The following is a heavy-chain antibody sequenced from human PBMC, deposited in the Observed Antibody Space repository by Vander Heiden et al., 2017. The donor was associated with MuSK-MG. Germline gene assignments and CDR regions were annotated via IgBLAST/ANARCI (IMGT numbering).Heavy chain of an antibody. V-gene: IGHV1-3*01. Sequence: QVQLLQSGAEVKKPGASVKVSCKASGYTFTTYTIPWVRQAPGQSLEWMGWINAGNGNTKYSQKFQVRVTITRDTTASTAYMELSSLRSEDTAVYYCARVVGTVRDYYFDYWGQGTLVTVSS. CDR1: GYTFTTYT. CDR2: INAGNGNT. CDR3: ARVVGTVRDYYFDY. D-gene: IGHD2-21*02. J-gene: IGHJ4*02.